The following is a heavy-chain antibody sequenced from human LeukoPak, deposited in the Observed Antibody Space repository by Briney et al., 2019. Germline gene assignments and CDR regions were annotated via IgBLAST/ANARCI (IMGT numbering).Heavy chain of an antibody. Sequence: PGGSLRLSCAASGFTLSSYGIHWVRQAPGKGLEWVAIISYDGSNKYYADSVKGRFTISRDNSKNTLYLQMNSLRAEDTAVYYCARDQYSGYDFGVTFDYWGQGTLVTVSS. V-gene: IGHV3-30*03. J-gene: IGHJ4*02. CDR3: ARDQYSGYDFGVTFDY. CDR2: ISYDGSNK. D-gene: IGHD5-12*01. CDR1: GFTLSSYG.